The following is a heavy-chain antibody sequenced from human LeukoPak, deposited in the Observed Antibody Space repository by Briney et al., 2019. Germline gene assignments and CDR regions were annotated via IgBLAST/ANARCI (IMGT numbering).Heavy chain of an antibody. Sequence: PGGSLRLSCAASGFTFDDYGMSWVRQAPGKGLEWVSGTNWNGGSTGYADSVKGRFTISRDNAKNSLYLQMNSLRAEDTALYYCARADAAYDILTPGALDIWGQGTMVTVSS. D-gene: IGHD3-9*01. CDR3: ARADAAYDILTPGALDI. CDR1: GFTFDDYG. V-gene: IGHV3-20*04. J-gene: IGHJ3*02. CDR2: TNWNGGST.